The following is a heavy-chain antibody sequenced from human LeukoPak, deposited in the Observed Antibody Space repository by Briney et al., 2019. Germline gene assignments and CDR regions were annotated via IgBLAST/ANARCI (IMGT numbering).Heavy chain of an antibody. CDR2: TYYRSKWYN. V-gene: IGHV6-1*01. CDR1: GDSVSSNSAA. J-gene: IGHJ6*03. CDR3: AREVYSSGWYPYSYYFYMDV. Sequence: SQTLSLTCAISGDSVSSNSAAWNWIRQSPSRGLEWLGRTYYRSKWYNDYAVSVKSRITINPDTSKNQFSLQLNSVTPEDTAVYYCAREVYSSGWYPYSYYFYMDVWGKGTTVTISS. D-gene: IGHD6-19*01.